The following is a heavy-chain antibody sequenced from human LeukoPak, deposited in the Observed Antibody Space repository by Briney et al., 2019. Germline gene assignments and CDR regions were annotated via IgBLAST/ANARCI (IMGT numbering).Heavy chain of an antibody. CDR3: ASGYPGIAEAGTGY. V-gene: IGHV4-38-2*01. D-gene: IGHD6-13*01. J-gene: IGHJ4*02. Sequence: PSETLALTCAVSGYSISSGYYWGWIRQPPGKGLEWIGSIYYSGSTYYNPSLKSRVTISVDTSKNQFSLKLSSVTAADTAVYYCASGYPGIAEAGTGYWGQGTLVTVSS. CDR1: GYSISSGYY. CDR2: IYYSGST.